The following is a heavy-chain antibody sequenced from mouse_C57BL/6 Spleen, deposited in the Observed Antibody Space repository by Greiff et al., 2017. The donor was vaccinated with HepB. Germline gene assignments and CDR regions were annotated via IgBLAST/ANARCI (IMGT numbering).Heavy chain of an antibody. Sequence: DVKLVESGGGLVQPGGSMKLSCVASGFTFSNYWMNWVRQSPEKGLEWVAQIRLKSDNYATHYAESVKGRFTISRDDSKSSVYLQMNNLRAEDTGIYYCTIGSNFFFDYWGQGTTLTVSS. CDR3: TIGSNFFFDY. CDR1: GFTFSNYW. CDR2: IRLKSDNYAT. J-gene: IGHJ2*01. D-gene: IGHD2-5*01. V-gene: IGHV6-3*01.